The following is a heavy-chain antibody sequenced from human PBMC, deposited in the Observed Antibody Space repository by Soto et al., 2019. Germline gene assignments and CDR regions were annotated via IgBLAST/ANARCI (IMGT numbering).Heavy chain of an antibody. CDR1: GYTFTKYA. V-gene: IGHV1-18*01. Sequence: QVQLVQSGAEVKTPGASVKVSCKASGYTFTKYAISWMRQAPGQGLEWVGWISVYNGNTKYAENFQGRVTVTTDTSTTTVYMELRGLRSDYTAVYYCAREGAGLYYYYYGMDVWGQGTTVTVPS. D-gene: IGHD3-9*01. CDR2: ISVYNGNT. J-gene: IGHJ6*02. CDR3: AREGAGLYYYYYGMDV.